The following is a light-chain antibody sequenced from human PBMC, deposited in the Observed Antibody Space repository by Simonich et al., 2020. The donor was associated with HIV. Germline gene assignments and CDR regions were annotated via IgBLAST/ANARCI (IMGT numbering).Light chain of an antibody. J-gene: IGKJ1*01. V-gene: IGKV1-39*01. Sequence: IQMTQSPSSLSASLGDRVTITFRASKSISSYLNWYQQKPGKAPKHLIYAASSLQSGVPSRFSGSGSGTDFTLTISSLQPEDFATYYCQQSYNTPRTFGQGSKVEIK. CDR3: QQSYNTPRT. CDR2: AAS. CDR1: KSISSY.